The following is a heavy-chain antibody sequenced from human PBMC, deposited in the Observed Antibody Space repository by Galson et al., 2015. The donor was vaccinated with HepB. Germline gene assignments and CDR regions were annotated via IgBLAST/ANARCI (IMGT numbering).Heavy chain of an antibody. Sequence: SLRLPCAASGFTFSNYAMSWVRQAPVKGLEWVSGISGSGNRTYYADSVKGRFTISRDNSKNTLELQMNSLRAEDTAIYYCAKGRRPGSRDQPDYWGQGTLVTVSS. CDR3: AKGRRPGSRDQPDY. J-gene: IGHJ4*02. CDR1: GFTFSNYA. CDR2: ISGSGNRT. D-gene: IGHD7-27*01. V-gene: IGHV3-23*01.